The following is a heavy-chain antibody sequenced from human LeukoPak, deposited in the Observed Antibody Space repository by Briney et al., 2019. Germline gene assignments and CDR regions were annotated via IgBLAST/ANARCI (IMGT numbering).Heavy chain of an antibody. Sequence: ASVKASCKASRYTFTSYDINWVRQATGQGLEWMGWMNPNSGNTGYAQKFQGRVTMTRNTSISTAYMELSSLRSEDTAVYYCARILWFGGRSGFDPWGQGTLVTVSS. CDR1: RYTFTSYD. CDR3: ARILWFGGRSGFDP. CDR2: MNPNSGNT. J-gene: IGHJ5*02. V-gene: IGHV1-8*01. D-gene: IGHD3-10*01.